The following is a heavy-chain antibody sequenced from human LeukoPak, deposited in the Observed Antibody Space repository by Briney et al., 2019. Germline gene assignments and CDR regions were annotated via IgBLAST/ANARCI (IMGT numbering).Heavy chain of an antibody. CDR2: ISGSGGST. J-gene: IGHJ4*02. CDR1: GFTFSSYA. CDR3: AKDLVYSNYYFDY. V-gene: IGHV3-23*01. Sequence: GESLRLSCAAPGFTFSSYAMSWVRQAPGKGLEWVSAISGSGGSTYYADSVKGRFTISRDNSKNTLYLQMNSLRAEDTAVYYCAKDLVYSNYYFDYWGQGTLVTVSS. D-gene: IGHD6-13*01.